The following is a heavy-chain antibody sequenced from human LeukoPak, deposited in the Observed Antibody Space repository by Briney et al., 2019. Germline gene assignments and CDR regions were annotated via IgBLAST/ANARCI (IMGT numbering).Heavy chain of an antibody. J-gene: IGHJ4*02. D-gene: IGHD5-18*01. V-gene: IGHV3-13*01. CDR1: GFTFTNYV. Sequence: GGSLRLSCAASGFTFTNYVMHWVRQATGRGLEWVSAIGIRGDTYYPGSVKGRFTISRENAKSSLYLQMNSLRAEDTAVYYCARGGIQVSGIDEIDHWGQGTLVTVSS. CDR3: ARGGIQVSGIDEIDH. CDR2: IGIRGDT.